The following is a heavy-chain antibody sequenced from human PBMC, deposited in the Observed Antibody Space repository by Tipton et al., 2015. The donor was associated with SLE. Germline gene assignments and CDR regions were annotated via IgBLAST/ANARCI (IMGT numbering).Heavy chain of an antibody. CDR3: ARHHGSGWLYGLDV. D-gene: IGHD6-19*01. Sequence: TLSLTCAVSGYPISSGYYWGWIRQPPGKGLEWIGSIFYSGSTYYNPSLKSRVTISVDTSKNQFSLKLSSVTAADTAVYYCARHHGSGWLYGLDVWGQGTTVTVSS. CDR1: GYPISSGYY. J-gene: IGHJ6*02. V-gene: IGHV4-38-2*01. CDR2: IFYSGST.